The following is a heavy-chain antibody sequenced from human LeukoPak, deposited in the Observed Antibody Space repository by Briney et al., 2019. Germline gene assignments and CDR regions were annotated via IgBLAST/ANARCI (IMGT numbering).Heavy chain of an antibody. CDR3: ARWTTTYLDY. D-gene: IGHD4-11*01. CDR2: INPSGGST. V-gene: IGHV1-46*01. Sequence: ASVKVSCKASGYTFTNYYIHWVRQAPGQGLEWMGIINPSGGSTNFAQKFQGRVTMTTDTSTITVYMELSSLRSEDTAVYYCARWTTTYLDYWGQGTLVTVCS. J-gene: IGHJ4*02. CDR1: GYTFTNYY.